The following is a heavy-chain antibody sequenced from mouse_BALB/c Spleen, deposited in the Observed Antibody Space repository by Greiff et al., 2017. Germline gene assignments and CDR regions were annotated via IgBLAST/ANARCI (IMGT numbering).Heavy chain of an antibody. Sequence: VQGVESGPGLVAPSQSLSITCTVSGFSLTGYGVNWVRQPPGKGLEWLGMIWGDGSTDYNSALKSRLSISKDNSKSQVFLKMNSLQTDDTARYYCARDRAAFYYYAMDYWGQGTSVTVSS. J-gene: IGHJ4*01. V-gene: IGHV2-6-7*01. CDR2: IWGDGST. D-gene: IGHD3-1*01. CDR3: ARDRAAFYYYAMDY. CDR1: GFSLTGYG.